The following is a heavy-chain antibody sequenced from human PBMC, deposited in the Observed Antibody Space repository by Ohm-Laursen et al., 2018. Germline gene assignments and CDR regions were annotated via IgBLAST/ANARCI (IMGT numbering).Heavy chain of an antibody. D-gene: IGHD6-19*01. CDR1: GFTFSDHY. Sequence: SLRLSCAASGFTFSDHYMDWVRQAPGKGLEWVGRTRNKANSYTTEYAASVKGRFTISRDDSKNSLYLQMNSLKTEDTAVYYCASLSSGWHLDYYGMDVWGQGTTVTVSS. V-gene: IGHV3-72*01. CDR2: TRNKANSYTT. J-gene: IGHJ6*02. CDR3: ASLSSGWHLDYYGMDV.